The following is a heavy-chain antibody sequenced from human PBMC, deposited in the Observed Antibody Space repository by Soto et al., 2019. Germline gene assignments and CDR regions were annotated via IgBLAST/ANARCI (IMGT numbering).Heavy chain of an antibody. V-gene: IGHV3-23*01. CDR1: GLTFSTYA. CDR3: AKSPGGLDGYNSAYYGMDV. J-gene: IGHJ6*02. CDR2: IGGSGTGGRT. D-gene: IGHD5-12*01. Sequence: EVHLLESGGDLVQPGGSLRLSCTASGLTFSTYAVSWVRQAPGKGLEWVSAIGGSGTGGRTYYADYVKGRFTISRDNSKNTVYLQMNSSRADDTAVYYWAKSPGGLDGYNSAYYGMDVWGQGTTVTVPS.